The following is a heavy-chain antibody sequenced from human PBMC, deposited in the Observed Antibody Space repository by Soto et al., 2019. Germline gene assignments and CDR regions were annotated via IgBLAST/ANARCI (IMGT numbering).Heavy chain of an antibody. V-gene: IGHV4-31*03. CDR1: DDSLTTNKYA. Sequence: SETLSLTCTVSDDSLTTNKYAWTWIRQNPEKGLEWIGYVYSNGNTKSSPSLQSRVSMSVDTSKSHFSLRLSSVTAADTAVYFCARDSYCRPSGSYYFVSLGQGTLVTVSS. CDR2: VYSNGNT. CDR3: ARDSYCRPSGSYYFVS. D-gene: IGHD3-10*01. J-gene: IGHJ5*02.